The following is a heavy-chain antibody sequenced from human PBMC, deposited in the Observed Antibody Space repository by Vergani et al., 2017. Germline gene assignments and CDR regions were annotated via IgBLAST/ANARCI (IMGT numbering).Heavy chain of an antibody. CDR1: GGSISSYY. V-gene: IGHV4-59*01. J-gene: IGHJ4*02. CDR2: IYYSGST. Sequence: QVQLQESGPGLVKPSETLSLTCTVSGGSISSYYWSWIRQPPGKGLEWIGYIYYSGSTNYNPSLRSRVTRSVATSKNQFSLKLSSVTAADTAVYSCARGDFWSGDGYYFDYWGQGTLVTVSS. CDR3: ARGDFWSGDGYYFDY. D-gene: IGHD3-3*01.